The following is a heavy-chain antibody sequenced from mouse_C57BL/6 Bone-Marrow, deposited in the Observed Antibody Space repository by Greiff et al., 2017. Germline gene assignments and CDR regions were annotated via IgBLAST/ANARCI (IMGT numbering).Heavy chain of an antibody. CDR1: GFNIKDYY. D-gene: IGHD1-1*01. Sequence: EVKLVESGAELVRPGASVKLSCTASGFNIKDYYMHWVKKRPEQGLEWIGRIDPEDGDTEYAPKFLGKATITADPSSNTAYLQLSSLTSEDTAVYYGTAVYYGSRGLDYWGQGTTLTVSS. CDR3: TAVYYGSRGLDY. V-gene: IGHV14-1*01. J-gene: IGHJ2*01. CDR2: IDPEDGDT.